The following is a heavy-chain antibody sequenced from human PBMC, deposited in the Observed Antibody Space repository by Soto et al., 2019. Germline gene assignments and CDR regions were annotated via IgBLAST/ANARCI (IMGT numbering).Heavy chain of an antibody. CDR2: IYYTGST. J-gene: IGHJ4*02. V-gene: IGHV4-59*12. Sequence: SETLSLTCTVSGGSIRGYYWTWIRQTPGKGLEWIGHIYYTGSTKYNPSLKSRATISVETSKNQFYLYLQMNSLKTEDTAVYYCTTVNYDFWSGYNGYWGQGTLVTVSS. CDR3: TTVNYDFWSGYNGY. CDR1: GGSIRGYY. D-gene: IGHD3-3*01.